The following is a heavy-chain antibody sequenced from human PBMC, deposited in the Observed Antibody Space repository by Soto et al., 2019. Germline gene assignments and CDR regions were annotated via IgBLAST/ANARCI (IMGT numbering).Heavy chain of an antibody. CDR1: GFTFSSYA. CDR2: ISYDGSNK. D-gene: IGHD3-22*01. V-gene: IGHV3-30-3*01. Sequence: ESGGGVVQPGRSLRLSCAASGFTFSSYAMHWVRQAPGKGLEWVAVISYDGSNKYYADSVKGRFTISRDNSKNTLYLQMNSLRAEDTAVYYCARDDIVVVFYFDYWGQGTLVTVSS. J-gene: IGHJ4*02. CDR3: ARDDIVVVFYFDY.